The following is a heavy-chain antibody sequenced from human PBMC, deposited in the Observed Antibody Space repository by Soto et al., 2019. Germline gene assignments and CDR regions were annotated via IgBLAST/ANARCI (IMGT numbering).Heavy chain of an antibody. V-gene: IGHV1-2*02. CDR1: GGTFSSYA. D-gene: IGHD2-2*01. J-gene: IGHJ3*02. CDR3: ARTDIVVVPARYSASEGLNI. Sequence: ASVKVSCKASGGTFSSYAISWVRQAPGQVLEWMGWINPNSGGTNYAQKFQGRVTMTRDTSISTAYMELSRLRSDDTAVYYCARTDIVVVPARYSASEGLNIWGQGTMVTVSS. CDR2: INPNSGGT.